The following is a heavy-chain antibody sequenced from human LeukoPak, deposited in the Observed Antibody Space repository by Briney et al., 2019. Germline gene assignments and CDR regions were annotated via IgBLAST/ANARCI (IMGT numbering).Heavy chain of an antibody. J-gene: IGHJ5*02. V-gene: IGHV1-69*04. CDR3: ARAYFDDYGDYVGWFDP. D-gene: IGHD4-17*01. CDR2: IIPILGIA. Sequence: EASVKVSCKASGGTFSSYAISWVRQAPGQGLEWMGRIIPILGIANYAQKFQGRVTITADKSTSTAYMELSSLRSEDTAVYYCARAYFDDYGDYVGWFDPWGQGTLVTISS. CDR1: GGTFSSYA.